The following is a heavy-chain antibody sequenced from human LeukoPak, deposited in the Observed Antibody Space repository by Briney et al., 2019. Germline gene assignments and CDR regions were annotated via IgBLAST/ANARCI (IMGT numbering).Heavy chain of an antibody. CDR1: GFTFSSYA. J-gene: IGHJ4*02. D-gene: IGHD6-19*01. CDR2: ISHSDSST. V-gene: IGHV3-23*01. CDR3: AKDSSGWYSSFDY. Sequence: GGSLRLSRAASGFTFSSYAMSWVRQAPGKGLEWVSTISHSDSSTYYADSVKGRFTISRDNSKNTLYLQMNSLRAEDTAVYYCAKDSSGWYSSFDYWGQGTLVTVSS.